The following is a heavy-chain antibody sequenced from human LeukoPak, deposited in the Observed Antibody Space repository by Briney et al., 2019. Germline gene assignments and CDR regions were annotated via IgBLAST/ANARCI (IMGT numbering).Heavy chain of an antibody. CDR3: VKVFSPQCTGASCRYWYFGL. CDR2: ITDNGGNT. Sequence: PGRSLRLSCAASGFTFSSYAMHWVRQAPGKGLEDVSAITDNGGNTFYADSVKGRFTIFRDNSKNTLFLQMTSLRVEDTAVYHCVKVFSPQCTGASCRYWYFGLWGRGTLVTVSS. D-gene: IGHD2-8*02. J-gene: IGHJ2*01. CDR1: GFTFSSYA. V-gene: IGHV3-64D*06.